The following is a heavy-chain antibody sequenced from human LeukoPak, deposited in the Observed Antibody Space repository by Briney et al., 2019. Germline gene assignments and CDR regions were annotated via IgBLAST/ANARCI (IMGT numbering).Heavy chain of an antibody. V-gene: IGHV5-51*01. CDR2: IYPGDSAT. J-gene: IGHJ4*02. D-gene: IGHD3-16*01. Sequence: GESLKISCRGSGYSFTAYWIAWVRQMPGKGLEWMATIYPGDSATTYSPSFQGQVTISADKSITTAYLQWSSLKASDTAMYYCARPAAGLGGFDYWGQGTLVTVSS. CDR1: GYSFTAYW. CDR3: ARPAAGLGGFDY.